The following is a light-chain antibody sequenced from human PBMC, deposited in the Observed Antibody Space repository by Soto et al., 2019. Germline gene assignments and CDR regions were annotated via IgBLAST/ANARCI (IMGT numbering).Light chain of an antibody. Sequence: EIVLTQSPGTLSLSPGEGVTLSCRASQSINSFLAWYQQRRGQAPRLLIHGASNRATGIPDRFSGSGSGTDFTLTISRLEPEDFAVYYCQQYGGSPRTFGQGTKVDIK. J-gene: IGKJ1*01. CDR3: QQYGGSPRT. V-gene: IGKV3-20*01. CDR2: GAS. CDR1: QSINSF.